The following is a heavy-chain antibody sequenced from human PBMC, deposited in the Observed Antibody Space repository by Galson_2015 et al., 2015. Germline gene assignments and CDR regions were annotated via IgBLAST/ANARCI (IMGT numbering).Heavy chain of an antibody. CDR1: GGTFSSYA. D-gene: IGHD1-26*01. CDR2: IIPIFGTA. J-gene: IGHJ4*02. V-gene: IGHV1-69*13. Sequence: SVKVSCKASGGTFSSYAISWVRQAPGQGLEWMGGIIPIFGTANYAQKFQGRVTITADESTSTAYMELSSLRSEDTAVYCCARGTRVGATPFDYWGQGTLVTVSS. CDR3: ARGTRVGATPFDY.